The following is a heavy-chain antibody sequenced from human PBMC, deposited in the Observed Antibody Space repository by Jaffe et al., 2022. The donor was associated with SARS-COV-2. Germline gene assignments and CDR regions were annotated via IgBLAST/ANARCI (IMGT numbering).Heavy chain of an antibody. D-gene: IGHD3-22*01. CDR1: GYTFTSYG. V-gene: IGHV1-18*01. J-gene: IGHJ3*02. CDR3: ARESFLGRNYYDSSGYLQANAFDI. CDR2: ISAYNGNT. Sequence: QVQLVQSGAEVKKPGASVKVSCKASGYTFTSYGISWVRQAPGQGLEWMGWISAYNGNTNYAQKLQGRVTMTTDTSTSTAYMELRSLRSDDTAVYYCARESFLGRNYYDSSGYLQANAFDIWGQGTMVTVSS.